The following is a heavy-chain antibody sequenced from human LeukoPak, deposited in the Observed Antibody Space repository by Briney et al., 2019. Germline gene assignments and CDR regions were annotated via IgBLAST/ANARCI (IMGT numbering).Heavy chain of an antibody. CDR2: IYSGGST. V-gene: IGHV3-53*05. CDR1: GFTFSSNY. J-gene: IGHJ4*02. CDR3: ARESPEGAFDY. Sequence: GGSLRLSCAASGFTFSSNYMSWVRQAPGKGLEWVSVIYSGGSTYYADSVKGRFTISRDNSKNTLYLQMNSLRAEDTAVYYCARESPEGAFDYWGQGTLVTVSS. D-gene: IGHD1-26*01.